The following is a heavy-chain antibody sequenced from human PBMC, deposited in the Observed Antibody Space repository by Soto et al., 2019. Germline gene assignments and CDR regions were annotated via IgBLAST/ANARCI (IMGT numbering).Heavy chain of an antibody. CDR3: ALTFAGSTFDP. D-gene: IGHD7-27*01. CDR2: IYYSGST. J-gene: IGHJ5*02. Sequence: PSETLSLTCTVSGGSISSSSYYWGWIRQPPGKGLEWIGSIYYSGSTYYNPSLKSRVTISVDTSKNQFSLKLSSVTAADTAVYYCALTFAGSTFDPWGQGTLVTVSS. CDR1: GGSISSSSYY. V-gene: IGHV4-39*07.